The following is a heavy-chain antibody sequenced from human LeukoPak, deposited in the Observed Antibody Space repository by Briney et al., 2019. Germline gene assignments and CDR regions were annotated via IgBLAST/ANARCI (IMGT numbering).Heavy chain of an antibody. J-gene: IGHJ5*02. Sequence: SETLSLTCTVPGGSISSHYWSWVRQPAGKGLEWIGRIYSSGSSNYNPSLKSRVTMSVDTSRKQLSLQVRSVTAADTAVYYCARGGRSYDSHGKFDPWGQGTLVTVSS. CDR2: IYSSGSS. D-gene: IGHD5-18*01. CDR1: GGSISSHY. CDR3: ARGGRSYDSHGKFDP. V-gene: IGHV4-4*07.